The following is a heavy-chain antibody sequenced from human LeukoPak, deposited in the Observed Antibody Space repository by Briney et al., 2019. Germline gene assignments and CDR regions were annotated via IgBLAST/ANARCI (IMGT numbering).Heavy chain of an antibody. CDR3: ATEHWGPNS. V-gene: IGHV3-7*01. Sequence: GGSLRLSCAASGFTFSSYAMTWVRQAPGKGLEWLANIKGDGSDKNYVDSVKGRFTISRDNAKNSLFLQMSSLRGEDTALYYCATEHWGPNSWGQGTLVTVSS. CDR2: IKGDGSDK. J-gene: IGHJ4*02. CDR1: GFTFSSYA. D-gene: IGHD3-16*01.